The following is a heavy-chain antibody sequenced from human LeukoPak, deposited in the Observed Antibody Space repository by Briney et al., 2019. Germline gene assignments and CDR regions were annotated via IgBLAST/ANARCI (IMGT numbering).Heavy chain of an antibody. CDR3: ARESATRILTGYMDV. J-gene: IGHJ6*03. CDR2: IIPIFGTA. V-gene: IGHV1-69*01. Sequence: GSSVKVSFKASGGTFSSYAISWVRQAPGQGLEWMGGIIPIFGTANYAQKFQGRVTITADESTSTAYMELSSLRSEDTAVYYCARESATRILTGYMDVWGQGTTVTVSS. D-gene: IGHD3-9*01. CDR1: GGTFSSYA.